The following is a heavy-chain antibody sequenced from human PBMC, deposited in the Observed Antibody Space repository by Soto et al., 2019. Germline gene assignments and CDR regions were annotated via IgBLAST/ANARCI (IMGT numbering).Heavy chain of an antibody. D-gene: IGHD2-2*01. CDR2: IYYSGST. CDR3: ARAKAAMEYFDY. V-gene: IGHV4-61*01. Sequence: KPSETLSLTCTVSGGSVSSGSYYWSWIRQPPGKGLEWIGYIYYSGSTNYNPSLKSRVTISVDTSKNQFSLKLSSVTAADTAVYYCARAKAAMEYFDYWGQGTLVTVSS. CDR1: GGSVSSGSYY. J-gene: IGHJ4*02.